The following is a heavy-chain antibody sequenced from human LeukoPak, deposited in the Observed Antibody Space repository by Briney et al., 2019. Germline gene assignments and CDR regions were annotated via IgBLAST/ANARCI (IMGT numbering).Heavy chain of an antibody. J-gene: IGHJ5*02. D-gene: IGHD6-13*01. V-gene: IGHV4-30-2*01. Sequence: SETLSLTCTVSGGSISSGGYSWSWIRQPPGKGLEWIGYIYHSGSTYYNPSLKSRVTISVDRSKNQFSLKLSSVTAADTAVYYCARALAAANNWFDPWGQGTLVTVSS. CDR3: ARALAAANNWFDP. CDR1: GGSISSGGYS. CDR2: IYHSGST.